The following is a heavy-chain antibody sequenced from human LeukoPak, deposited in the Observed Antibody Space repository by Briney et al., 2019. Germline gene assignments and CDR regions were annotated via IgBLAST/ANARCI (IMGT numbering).Heavy chain of an antibody. J-gene: IGHJ4*02. CDR2: IYYSGST. V-gene: IGHV4-59*01. CDR1: GGSFSGYY. D-gene: IGHD3-10*01. Sequence: KPSETLSLTCAVCGGSFSGYYWSWIRQPPGKGLEWIGYIYYSGSTNYNPSLKSRVTISVDTSKNQFSLKLSSVTAADTAAYYCARDRSGWFIFDYWGQGTLVTVSS. CDR3: ARDRSGWFIFDY.